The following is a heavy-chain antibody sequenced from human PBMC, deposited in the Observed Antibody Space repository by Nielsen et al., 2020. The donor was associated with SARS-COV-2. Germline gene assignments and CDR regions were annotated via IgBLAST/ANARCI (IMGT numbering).Heavy chain of an antibody. Sequence: GGPLRLSCAASGFTFDDYAMHWVRQAPGKGLEWVSGINWNGGSTGYADSVKGRFTISRDNAKNSLYLQMNSLRAEDTALYHCARGSIAAAGNWFDPWGQGTLVTVSS. CDR3: ARGSIAAAGNWFDP. J-gene: IGHJ5*02. CDR1: GFTFDDYA. CDR2: INWNGGST. V-gene: IGHV3-20*01. D-gene: IGHD6-13*01.